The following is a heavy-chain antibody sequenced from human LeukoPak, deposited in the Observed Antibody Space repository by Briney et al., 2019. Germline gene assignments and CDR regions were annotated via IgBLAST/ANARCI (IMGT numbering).Heavy chain of an antibody. V-gene: IGHV3-21*01. CDR1: GFSFSSYN. CDR3: ARDLNGYMDV. D-gene: IGHD2-8*01. J-gene: IGHJ6*03. CDR2: ISSSSSYI. Sequence: GGSLNPPCPASGFSFSSYNMNGFRRAQGKGLGWVSSISSSSSYIYYADSVKGRFTISRDNAKNSLYLQMNSPRAEDTAVYYCARDLNGYMDVWGKGTTVTISS.